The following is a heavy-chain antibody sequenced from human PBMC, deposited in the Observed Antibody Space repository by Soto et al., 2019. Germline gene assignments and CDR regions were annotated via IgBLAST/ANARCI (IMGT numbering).Heavy chain of an antibody. CDR1: GDTCSSYA. V-gene: IGHV1-69*13. CDR2: IIPIFGTA. D-gene: IGHD6-13*01. J-gene: IGHJ6*02. Sequence: GASLRVSCNXSGDTCSSYAISRERQAPGQGLEWMGGIIPIFGTANCAQKFQGRVTITADESTSTAYMEPSSLRHEDTGVDYCARDKGSSSFGGMDVWGQGTTVPVSS. CDR3: ARDKGSSSFGGMDV.